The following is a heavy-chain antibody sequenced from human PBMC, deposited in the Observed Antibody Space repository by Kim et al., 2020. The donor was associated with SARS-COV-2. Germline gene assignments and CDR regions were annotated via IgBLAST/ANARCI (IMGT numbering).Heavy chain of an antibody. CDR3: ARARGITMIVVVTIDAFDL. CDR1: TCSISSVGYY. Sequence: SETLSLTCTVSTCSISSVGYYWSWIRQHPGKGLEWIGYIYYSGSTYYNPSLKSRVTISVDTSKNQFSLKLSSVTAADTAVYYCARARGITMIVVVTIDAFDLSGQGTKLTDSS. D-gene: IGHD3-22*01. J-gene: IGHJ3*01. V-gene: IGHV4-31*03. CDR2: IYYSGST.